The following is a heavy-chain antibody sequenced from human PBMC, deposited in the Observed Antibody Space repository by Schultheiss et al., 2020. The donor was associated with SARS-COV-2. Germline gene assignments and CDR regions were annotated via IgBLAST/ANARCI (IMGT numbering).Heavy chain of an antibody. CDR2: IYHSGST. Sequence: SQTLSLTCAVSGYSLSSGYYWGWIRQPPGKGLEWIGSIYHSGSTYYNPSLKSRVTISVDTSKNQFSLKLSSVTAADTAVYYCARVESRYYFDYWGQGTLVTVSS. V-gene: IGHV4-38-2*01. CDR1: GYSLSSGYY. J-gene: IGHJ4*02. D-gene: IGHD3-3*01. CDR3: ARVESRYYFDY.